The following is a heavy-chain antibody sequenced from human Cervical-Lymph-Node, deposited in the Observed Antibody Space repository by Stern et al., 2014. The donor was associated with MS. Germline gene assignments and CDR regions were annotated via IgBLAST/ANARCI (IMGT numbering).Heavy chain of an antibody. CDR1: GGSISSNY. J-gene: IGHJ4*02. Sequence: QVQLQESGPGLVKPSETLSLTCTVSGGSISSNYWSWIRQPPGKGLEWIGYLYYSGNTNYNPSLKSRVHTSVYTTKKQFFLSPRPVPAADTAVYYCARHGPPRRRDDSNHPNFDYWGPGTLVAVSS. CDR3: ARHGPPRRRDDSNHPNFDY. V-gene: IGHV4-59*08. D-gene: IGHD5-24*01. CDR2: LYYSGNT.